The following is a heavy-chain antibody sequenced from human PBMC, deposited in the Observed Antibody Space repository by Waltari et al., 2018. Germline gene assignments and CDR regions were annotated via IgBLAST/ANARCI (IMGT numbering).Heavy chain of an antibody. J-gene: IGHJ4*02. Sequence: QVQLGQSGAAVKKPGSSVTVSCRASGGTFSSYALRWVRQAPGQGLEWMGGIIPIFGTANYAQKFQGRVTITADESTSTAYMELSSLRSEDTAVYYCARQGSGSSDFDYWGQGTLVTVSS. CDR2: IIPIFGTA. D-gene: IGHD5-12*01. CDR3: ARQGSGSSDFDY. CDR1: GGTFSSYA. V-gene: IGHV1-69*01.